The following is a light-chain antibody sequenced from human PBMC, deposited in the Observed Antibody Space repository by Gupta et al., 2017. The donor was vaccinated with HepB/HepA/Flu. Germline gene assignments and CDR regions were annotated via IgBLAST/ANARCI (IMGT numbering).Light chain of an antibody. Sequence: DNHMTQSPFALSASLGHRVTITCRASQNIRIYLNWYQQKPAKAPKLRISAASSGESGVPSRFSGSGSGTDFTLTISSLQPEDFAVYYCQQRDSTPRTFGQGTKVEIK. J-gene: IGKJ1*01. CDR2: AAS. CDR1: QNIRIY. V-gene: IGKV1-39*01. CDR3: QQRDSTPRT.